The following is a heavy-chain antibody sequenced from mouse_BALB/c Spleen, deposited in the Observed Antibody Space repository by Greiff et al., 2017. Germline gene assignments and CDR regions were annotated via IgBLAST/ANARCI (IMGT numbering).Heavy chain of an antibody. Sequence: DVKLVESGGGLVQPGGSLKLSCAASGFTFSSYTMSWVRQTPEKRLEWVAYISNGGGSTYYPDTVKGRFTISRDNAKNTLYLQMSSLKSEDTAMYYCARHEILRYYFDYWGQGTTLTVSS. J-gene: IGHJ2*01. CDR2: ISNGGGST. CDR1: GFTFSSYT. D-gene: IGHD1-1*01. V-gene: IGHV5-12-2*01. CDR3: ARHEILRYYFDY.